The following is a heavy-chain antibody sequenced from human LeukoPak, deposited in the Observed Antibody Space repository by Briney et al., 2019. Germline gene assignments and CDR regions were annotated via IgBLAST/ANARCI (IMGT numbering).Heavy chain of an antibody. Sequence: GASVKVSCKASGYTFTSYGISWVRQAPGQGLEWMGWISAYNGNTNYAQKLQGRVTMTTDTSTSTAYMELRSLRSDDTAVYYCARHDDPVLLWFGTNWFAPWGQGTLVTVSS. J-gene: IGHJ5*02. CDR2: ISAYNGNT. CDR3: ARHDDPVLLWFGTNWFAP. V-gene: IGHV1-18*01. CDR1: GYTFTSYG. D-gene: IGHD3-10*01.